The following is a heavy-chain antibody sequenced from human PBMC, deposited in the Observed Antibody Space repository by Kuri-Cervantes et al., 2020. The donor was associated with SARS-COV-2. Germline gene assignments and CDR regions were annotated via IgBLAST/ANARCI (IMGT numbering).Heavy chain of an antibody. CDR2: INPSGGST. CDR3: ARDLWSVVRGVIARWFDP. V-gene: IGHV1-46*01. J-gene: IGHJ5*02. CDR1: GYTFTSYY. Sequence: ASVKVSCRASGYTFTSYYMHWVRQAPGQGLEWMGIINPSGGSTSYAQKFQGRVTMTRDTSISTAYMELSRLRSDDTAVYYCARDLWSVVRGVIARWFDPWGQGTLVTVSS. D-gene: IGHD3-10*01.